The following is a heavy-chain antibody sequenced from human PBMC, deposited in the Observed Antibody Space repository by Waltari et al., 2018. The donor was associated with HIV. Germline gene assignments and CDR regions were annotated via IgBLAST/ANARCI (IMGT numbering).Heavy chain of an antibody. CDR1: GFTFSSHW. CDR2: INRDGSTI. V-gene: IGHV3-74*01. Sequence: EVQLVESGGGLVQPGGSLRISCSASGFTFSSHWMHWVRQAPGKGLVWVSGINRDGSTIRYADSVKGRFTISRDNAKNTLYLQMNSLRAEDTALYYCARGQYYSMDVWGQGTTVTVSS. CDR3: ARGQYYSMDV. D-gene: IGHD3-10*01. J-gene: IGHJ6*02.